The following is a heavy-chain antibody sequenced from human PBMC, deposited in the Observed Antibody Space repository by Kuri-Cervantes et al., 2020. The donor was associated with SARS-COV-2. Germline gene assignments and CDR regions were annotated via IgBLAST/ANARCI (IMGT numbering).Heavy chain of an antibody. CDR1: GFTFSGYW. CDR3: ARDSMTTSDFDY. D-gene: IGHD4-11*01. J-gene: IGHJ4*02. V-gene: IGHV3-74*01. CDR2: LTNDWSDA. Sequence: SLKISCVASGFTFSGYWMHLVRQAPGKGLVWVSLLTNDWSDAIFAGSVKGRFIISRDNAKNMLYLYMNSLRADDTAVYYCARDSMTTSDFDYWGQGTLVTVSS.